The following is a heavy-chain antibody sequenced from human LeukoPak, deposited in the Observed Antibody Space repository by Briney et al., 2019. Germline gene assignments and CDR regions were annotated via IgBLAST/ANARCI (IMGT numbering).Heavy chain of an antibody. Sequence: KPGGSLRLSCAASGFTFSDYYMSWIRQAPGKGLEWVSYISSSGSTIYYADSVKGRFTISRDNAKNSLYLQMNSLRAEDTAVYYCARAYTTSPGSYFQHWGQGTLVTVSS. J-gene: IGHJ1*01. CDR2: ISSSGSTI. CDR1: GFTFSDYY. V-gene: IGHV3-11*01. CDR3: ARAYTTSPGSYFQH. D-gene: IGHD6-6*01.